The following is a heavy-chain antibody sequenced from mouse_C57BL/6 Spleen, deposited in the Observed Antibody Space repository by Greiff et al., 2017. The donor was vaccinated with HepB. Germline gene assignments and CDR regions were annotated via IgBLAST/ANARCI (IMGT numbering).Heavy chain of an antibody. J-gene: IGHJ2*01. Sequence: VQLQQSGPELVKPGASVKIPCKASGYTFTDYNMDWVKQSHGKSLEWIGDINPNNGGTNYNQKFKGKATLTVDKSSSTAYMELRSLTSEDTAVYYCARGGDDVYFDYWGQGTTLTVSS. V-gene: IGHV1-18*01. CDR1: GYTFTDYN. CDR3: ARGGDDVYFDY. CDR2: INPNNGGT. D-gene: IGHD2-12*01.